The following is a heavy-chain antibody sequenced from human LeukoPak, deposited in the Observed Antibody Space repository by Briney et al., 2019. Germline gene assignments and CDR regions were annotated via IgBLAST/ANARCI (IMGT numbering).Heavy chain of an antibody. CDR2: ISGSGGST. J-gene: IGHJ4*02. CDR1: GFIFSSYS. CDR3: AKAIQEYCGGGNCYLDY. D-gene: IGHD2-15*01. Sequence: QTGGSLRLSCAASGFIFSSYSLNWVRQAPGKGLEWVSGISGSGGSTYYGDSVRGRFAISRDTSKNTLYLQMYSLRAEDTAVYYCAKAIQEYCGGGNCYLDYWGQGTLVTVSS. V-gene: IGHV3-23*01.